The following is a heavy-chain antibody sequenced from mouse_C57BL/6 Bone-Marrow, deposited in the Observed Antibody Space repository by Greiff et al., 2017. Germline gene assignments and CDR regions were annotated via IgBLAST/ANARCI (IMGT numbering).Heavy chain of an antibody. V-gene: IGHV14-4*01. D-gene: IGHD2-4*01. J-gene: IGHJ4*01. CDR3: TYYDYDDGYAMAY. CDR2: IDPENGDT. Sequence: VQLKQSGAELVRPGASVKLSCTASGFNIKDDYMHWVKQRPEQGLEWIGWIDPENGDTEYASKFQGKATITADTSSNTAYLQLSSLTSEDTAVYYCTYYDYDDGYAMAYWGQGTSVTVSA. CDR1: GFNIKDDY.